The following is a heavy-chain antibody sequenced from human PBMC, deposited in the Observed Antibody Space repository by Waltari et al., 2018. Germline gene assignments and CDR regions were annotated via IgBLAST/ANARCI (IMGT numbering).Heavy chain of an antibody. CDR3: ATYIGASVGTASFDV. V-gene: IGHV4-39*01. J-gene: IGHJ3*01. CDR2: ISYSGTT. Sequence: QLQLQESGPGLGKPSETVSLTFSVSGGSITSDRHYWGWIRQPPGQGLEWIGTISYSGTTYNSQSLQSRVTISRDTSKNQLSLKLDSVTASDTAVYYCATYIGASVGTASFDVWGQGTMVTVSS. D-gene: IGHD5-12*01. CDR1: GGSITSDRHY.